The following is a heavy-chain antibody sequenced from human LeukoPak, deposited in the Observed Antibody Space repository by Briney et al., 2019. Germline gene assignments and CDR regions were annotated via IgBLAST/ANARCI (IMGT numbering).Heavy chain of an antibody. CDR2: IYYSGNT. V-gene: IGHV4-39*01. J-gene: IGHJ4*02. CDR3: ARHWFSGSYYTRYDV. D-gene: IGHD1-26*01. Sequence: SKTLSLTCSVSGGSISSSSYYWDWVRQPPAKGLEWIGNIYYSGNTHYNSSLRSRVSISVDTSKNQFSLKLTSVTAADTAVYYCARHWFSGSYYTRYDVWGQGTLVTVSS. CDR1: GGSISSSSYY.